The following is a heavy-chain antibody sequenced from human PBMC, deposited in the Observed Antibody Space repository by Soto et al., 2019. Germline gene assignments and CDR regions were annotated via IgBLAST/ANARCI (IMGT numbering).Heavy chain of an antibody. CDR3: GMSPWMITFGGVIVIYYFDY. Sequence: SVKVSCKASGGTFSSYAISWVRQAPGQGLEWMGGIIPIFGTANYAQKFQGRVTITADESTSTAYMELSSLRSEDTAVYYCGMSPWMITFGGVIVIYYFDYWGQGTLVTVSS. J-gene: IGHJ4*02. CDR2: IIPIFGTA. V-gene: IGHV1-69*13. D-gene: IGHD3-16*02. CDR1: GGTFSSYA.